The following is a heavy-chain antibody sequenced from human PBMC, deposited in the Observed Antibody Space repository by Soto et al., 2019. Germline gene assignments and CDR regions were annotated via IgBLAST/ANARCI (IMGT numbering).Heavy chain of an antibody. J-gene: IGHJ3*02. V-gene: IGHV1-69*02. CDR2: IIPILGIA. D-gene: IGHD3-10*02. CDR1: GGTLRSYT. CDR3: ASLMLVSGHMAFDI. Sequence: SVKVSCKASGGTLRSYTISWVRQAPGQGLEWMGRIIPILGIANYAQKFQGRVTITADKSTSTAYMELSSLRSEDTAVYYCASLMLVSGHMAFDIWGQGTMVTVSS.